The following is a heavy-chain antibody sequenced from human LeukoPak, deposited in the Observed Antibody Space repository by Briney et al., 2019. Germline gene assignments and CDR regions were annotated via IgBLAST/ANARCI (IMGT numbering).Heavy chain of an antibody. J-gene: IGHJ4*02. Sequence: SETLSLTCAVCGGSFSGYYWSWIRQPPGKGLEWIGEINHSGSTNYNPSLKSRVTISVDTSKNQFSLKLSSVTAADTAVYYCARGSGPSHWGQGTLVTVSS. D-gene: IGHD1-26*01. V-gene: IGHV4-34*01. CDR1: GGSFSGYY. CDR2: INHSGST. CDR3: ARGSGPSH.